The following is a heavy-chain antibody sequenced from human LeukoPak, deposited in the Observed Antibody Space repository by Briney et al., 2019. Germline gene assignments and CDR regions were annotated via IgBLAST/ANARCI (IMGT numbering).Heavy chain of an antibody. Sequence: GGSLRLSCAASGFTFSSYGMHWVRQAPGKGLEWVAVISYDGSNKYYADSVKGRFTTSRDNSKNTLYLQMNSLRAEDTAVYYCAMGAMVTFDYWGQGTLVTVSS. J-gene: IGHJ4*02. CDR2: ISYDGSNK. D-gene: IGHD5-18*01. CDR3: AMGAMVTFDY. V-gene: IGHV3-30*03. CDR1: GFTFSSYG.